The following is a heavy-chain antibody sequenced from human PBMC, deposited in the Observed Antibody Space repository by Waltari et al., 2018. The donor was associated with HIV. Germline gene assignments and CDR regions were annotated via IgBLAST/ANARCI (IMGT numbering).Heavy chain of an antibody. J-gene: IGHJ6*02. V-gene: IGHV1-24*01. D-gene: IGHD3-10*01. CDR1: GHTLSELS. CDR2: FDPEDDET. CDR3: ATDFSGMVRAYSYYSLDV. Sequence: QVQLVQSGAEVKKPGASVKVPCKVSGHTLSELSMHWVRQVPGKGLEWMGNFDPEDDETIYAQKFQGRVTMTEDTSSDTAYMELSSLTSGDTAVYYCATDFSGMVRAYSYYSLDVWGQGTTVTVSS.